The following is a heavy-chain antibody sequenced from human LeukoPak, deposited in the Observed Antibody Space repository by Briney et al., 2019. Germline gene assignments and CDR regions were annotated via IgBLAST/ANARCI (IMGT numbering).Heavy chain of an antibody. J-gene: IGHJ4*02. CDR3: ATLKDAVTTFDN. CDR2: INQDGSDK. V-gene: IGHV3-7*01. CDR1: GFIFSSCW. D-gene: IGHD4-17*01. Sequence: PGGSLRLSCAASGFIFSSCWMSWVRQAPGKGLEWVASINQDGSDKRHADSVKGRFTISRDNAKNSLSLQVNSPRAEDTAVYYCATLKDAVTTFDNWGQGTLVTVS.